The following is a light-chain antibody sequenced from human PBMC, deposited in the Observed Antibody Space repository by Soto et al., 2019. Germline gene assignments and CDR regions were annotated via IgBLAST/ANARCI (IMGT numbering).Light chain of an antibody. CDR3: QQYNNWPRT. CDR2: GAS. CDR1: QSVSSD. Sequence: EIGMTQAPATLSVSPGERATLSCRASQSVSSDLAWYQQKPGQAPRLRSYGASTRATGIPARFSGSGSGTEFTLTISSLQSEDFAVYYCQQYNNWPRTFGQGTKV. V-gene: IGKV3-15*01. J-gene: IGKJ1*01.